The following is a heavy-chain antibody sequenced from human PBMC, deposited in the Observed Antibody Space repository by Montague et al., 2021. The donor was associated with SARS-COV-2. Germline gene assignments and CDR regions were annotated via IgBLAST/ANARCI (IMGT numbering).Heavy chain of an antibody. CDR3: ARFFGPYYYGLDV. CDR1: GGSISSYY. V-gene: IGHV4-59*13. J-gene: IGHJ6*02. Sequence: SETRSLTCTVSGGSISSYYWSWIRQPPGKGLEWIGYIYYGGSTNYNPSLKSQVTISVDTSKNQFSLKLGSVTAADTAVYYCARFFGPYYYGLDVWGQGTTVTVSS. D-gene: IGHD3-10*01. CDR2: IYYGGST.